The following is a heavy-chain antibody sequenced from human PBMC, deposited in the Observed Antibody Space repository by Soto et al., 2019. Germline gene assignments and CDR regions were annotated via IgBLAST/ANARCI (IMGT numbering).Heavy chain of an antibody. D-gene: IGHD3-10*01. V-gene: IGHV4-59*08. CDR3: ARQGKGYYGSGSYIYYFDY. Sequence: SETLSLTCTFSGGSISSYYWSLIRQPPGKGLEWIGYVYYSGSTYYNPSLNSRVTISVDTSKNQFSLKLSSVTAADTAIYYCARQGKGYYGSGSYIYYFDYWGQGTLVTVSS. CDR1: GGSISSYY. J-gene: IGHJ4*02. CDR2: VYYSGST.